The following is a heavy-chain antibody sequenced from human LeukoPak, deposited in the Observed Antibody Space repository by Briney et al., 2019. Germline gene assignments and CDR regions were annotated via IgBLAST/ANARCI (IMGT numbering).Heavy chain of an antibody. CDR1: GYSFTNYW. CDR3: ARRESCINGVCEYYDS. V-gene: IGHV5-51*01. Sequence: VESLKTSCKGSGYSFTNYWIGWVRQIPGKGLEWVGIIYPGDSDTRYSPSFQGHVTISADKSIRTAYLQWSSLKASDPAMYFCARRESCINGVCEYYDSWGEGTLVTVSS. D-gene: IGHD2-8*01. CDR2: IYPGDSDT. J-gene: IGHJ4*02.